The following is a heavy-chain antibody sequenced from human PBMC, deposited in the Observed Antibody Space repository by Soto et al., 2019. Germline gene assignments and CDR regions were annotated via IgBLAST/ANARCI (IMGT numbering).Heavy chain of an antibody. CDR1: GGTFSSYA. D-gene: IGHD2-15*01. J-gene: IGHJ4*02. CDR3: ARDPPYGGTTIDY. V-gene: IGHV1-69*13. CDR2: IIPIFGTA. Sequence: SVKFSCKASGGTFSSYAISWVRQAPGQGLECMGGIIPIFGTANYAQKFQGRVTITAXXXXSXXXMXLXXLRXEXTAVYYCARDPPYGGTTIDYWRQGTLVTVSS.